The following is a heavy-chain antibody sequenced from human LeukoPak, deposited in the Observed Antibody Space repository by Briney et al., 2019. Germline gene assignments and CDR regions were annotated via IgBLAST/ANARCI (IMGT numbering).Heavy chain of an antibody. Sequence: GGSLRLSCAASGFSFSNYILTWVRQAPGKGLEWVSSISGGSSYMYYADAVKGRFTISRDNAKNSLHLQMNSLRAEDTAVYYCARDSADDSSGYYPFDYWGQGTLVTVSS. J-gene: IGHJ4*02. D-gene: IGHD3-22*01. CDR2: ISGGSSYM. CDR1: GFSFSNYI. CDR3: ARDSADDSSGYYPFDY. V-gene: IGHV3-21*01.